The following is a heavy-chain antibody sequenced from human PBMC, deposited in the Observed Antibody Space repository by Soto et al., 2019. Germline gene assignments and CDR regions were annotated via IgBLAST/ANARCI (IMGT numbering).Heavy chain of an antibody. J-gene: IGHJ6*02. V-gene: IGHV3-30*18. CDR2: ISYDGSNK. Sequence: QVQLVESGGGVVQPGRSLRLSCAASGFTFSSYGMHWVRQAPGKGLEWVAVISYDGSNKYYADSVKGRFTISRDNSKNTLYLQMNSLRAEDTAVYYCAKDLTRYAAHYYYYGMDVWGQGTTVTVSS. D-gene: IGHD2-8*01. CDR1: GFTFSSYG. CDR3: AKDLTRYAAHYYYYGMDV.